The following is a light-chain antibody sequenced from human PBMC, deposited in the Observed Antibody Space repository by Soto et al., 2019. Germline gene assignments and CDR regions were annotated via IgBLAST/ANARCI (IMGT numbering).Light chain of an antibody. CDR2: GVT. V-gene: IGLV2-8*01. CDR1: SSDVGGYDY. Sequence: QSALTQPPSASGSPGQSVTISCTGTSSDVGGYDYVSWYQQYPGKAPKLMIYGVTKRPSGVPDRFSGSKSGNTASLTVSGLQAEDEADYYCSSYAGSNIRYVFRTGTKLTVL. CDR3: SSYAGSNIRYV. J-gene: IGLJ1*01.